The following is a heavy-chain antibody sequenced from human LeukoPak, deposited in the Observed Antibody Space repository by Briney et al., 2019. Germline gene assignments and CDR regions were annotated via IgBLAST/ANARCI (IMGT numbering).Heavy chain of an antibody. CDR2: IKYDGIDK. J-gene: IGHJ4*02. Sequence: GGSLRLSCAASGFIFTDYWMNWVRQAPGKGLEWVAMIKYDGIDKQYLDSVKGRFTISRDNAKNSLYLDMNSLRAEDTAVYYCARAYYYDTSATPDYWGQGTLVTVSS. D-gene: IGHD3-22*01. V-gene: IGHV3-7*01. CDR3: ARAYYYDTSATPDY. CDR1: GFIFTDYW.